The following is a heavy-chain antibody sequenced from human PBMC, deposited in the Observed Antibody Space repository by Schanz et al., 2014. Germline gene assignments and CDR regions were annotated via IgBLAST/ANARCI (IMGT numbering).Heavy chain of an antibody. V-gene: IGHV1-8*01. CDR1: GYTFTSYD. CDR2: MNSKTGNT. J-gene: IGHJ5*02. CDR3: TKVRAFER. Sequence: QVQLVQSGVEVKRPGASVKVSCKASGYTFTSYDINWVRQATGQGLEWMGWMNSKTGNTGYAQRFQGRVTMTRNTSIATAYIALSSLRSSDTAVYYSTKVRAFERRGQGTLVTVSS.